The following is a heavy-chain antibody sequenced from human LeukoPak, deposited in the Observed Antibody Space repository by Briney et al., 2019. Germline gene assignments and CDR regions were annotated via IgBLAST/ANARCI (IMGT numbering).Heavy chain of an antibody. Sequence: PGGSLRLSCAASGFTFSSYSMNWVRQAPGKGLEWVSYISSSSSTIYYADSVKGRFTISRDNAKNSLYLQMNSLRAEDTAVYYCARYRFGESPWGQGTRVTVSS. CDR2: ISSSSSTI. V-gene: IGHV3-48*04. D-gene: IGHD3-10*01. J-gene: IGHJ5*02. CDR1: GFTFSSYS. CDR3: ARYRFGESP.